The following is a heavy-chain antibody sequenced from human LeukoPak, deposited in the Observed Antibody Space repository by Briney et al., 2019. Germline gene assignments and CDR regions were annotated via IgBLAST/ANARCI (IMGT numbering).Heavy chain of an antibody. V-gene: IGHV3-7*01. D-gene: IGHD2-2*01. CDR1: GFTFSNDW. CDR3: VRDHAYRADY. J-gene: IGHJ4*02. Sequence: PGGSLRLSCAASGFTFSNDWMCWVRQAPGKGLEWVANINQDESKKYYADSVKGRFTISRDNAKNSLYLQMSSLTAEDTAIYYCVRDHAYRADYWDQGTLVTVSS. CDR2: INQDESKK.